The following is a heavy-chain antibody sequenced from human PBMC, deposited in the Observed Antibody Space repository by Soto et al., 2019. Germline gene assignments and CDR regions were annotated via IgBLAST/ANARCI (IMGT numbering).Heavy chain of an antibody. Sequence: PSETLSLTCTVSGGSISSYYWSWIRQPPGKGLEWIGYIYYSGSTNYNPSLKSRVTISVDTSKNQFSLKLSSVTAADTAVYYCARFYNRPLFDFSGQGSLVTVSS. D-gene: IGHD1-1*01. V-gene: IGHV4-59*01. CDR2: IYYSGST. J-gene: IGHJ5*01. CDR3: ARFYNRPLFDF. CDR1: GGSISSYY.